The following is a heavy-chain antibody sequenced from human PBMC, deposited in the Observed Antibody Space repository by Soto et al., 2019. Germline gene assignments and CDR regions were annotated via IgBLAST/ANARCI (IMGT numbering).Heavy chain of an antibody. CDR2: MSYDGGNK. V-gene: IGHV3-30*18. Sequence: QVQLVESGGGVVQPGRSLRLSCAASGFTFSSYGMHWVRQAPGKGLEWVAVMSYDGGNKNYVVSVKGRFTISRDNSKNTLYLQMNSLRAEDTAVYYCAKDTYYHDSSGYYVFDYGGQGTLVTVSS. CDR1: GFTFSSYG. D-gene: IGHD3-22*01. CDR3: AKDTYYHDSSGYYVFDY. J-gene: IGHJ4*02.